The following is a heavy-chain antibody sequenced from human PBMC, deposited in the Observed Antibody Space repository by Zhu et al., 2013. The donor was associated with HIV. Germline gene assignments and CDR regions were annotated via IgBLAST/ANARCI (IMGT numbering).Heavy chain of an antibody. J-gene: IGHJ6*01. CDR2: IIPIFGTA. D-gene: IGHD4-17*01. V-gene: IGHV1-69*01. CDR1: GGTFSSYA. CDR3: ASGDYGGNRFYYYYGMDV. Sequence: QVQLVQSGAEVKKPGSSVKVSCKASGGTFSSYAISWVRQAPGQGLEWMGGIIPIFGTANYAQKFQGRVTITADESTSTAYMELSSLRSEDTAVYYCASGDYGGNRFYYYYGMDVWGPRGPRSPSPQ.